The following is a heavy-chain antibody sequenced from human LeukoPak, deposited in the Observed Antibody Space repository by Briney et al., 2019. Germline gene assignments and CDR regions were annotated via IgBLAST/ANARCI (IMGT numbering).Heavy chain of an antibody. V-gene: IGHV3-30*02. D-gene: IGHD6-19*01. CDR3: ATDVTVTGGTY. J-gene: IGHJ4*02. CDR2: VRYDGITK. Sequence: GGSLRLSCSASGFTSSGYGMHWVRQAPGKGLEWVAFVRYDGITKFYAHSVTGRFTISRDNSKNTLYLQMNSLRAEDTAVYYCATDVTVTGGTYWGQGTLVTVSS. CDR1: GFTSSGYG.